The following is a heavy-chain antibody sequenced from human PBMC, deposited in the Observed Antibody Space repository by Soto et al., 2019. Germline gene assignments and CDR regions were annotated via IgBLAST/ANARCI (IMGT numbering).Heavy chain of an antibody. D-gene: IGHD3-22*01. V-gene: IGHV1-58*01. Sequence: ASVKVSCKASGFTFTSSAVQWVRQARGQRLEWIGWIVVGSGNTNYAQKFQERVTITRDMSTSTAYMELSSLRSEDTAVYYCARDYSMVVVVPGYWGQGTLVTVSS. CDR2: IVVGSGNT. CDR1: GFTFTSSA. J-gene: IGHJ4*02. CDR3: ARDYSMVVVVPGY.